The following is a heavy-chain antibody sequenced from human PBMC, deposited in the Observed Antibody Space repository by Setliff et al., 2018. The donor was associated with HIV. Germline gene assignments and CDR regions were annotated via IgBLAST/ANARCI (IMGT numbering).Heavy chain of an antibody. Sequence: PGGSLRLSCAASGFTFSDYPMNWVRQAPGKGLEWVSHIYPDSNNIDYTDSVKGRFTISRDDAESSLYLQMNSLRAEDTAVYYCARTYYYDASGYYRPFDIWGQGTMVTVSS. J-gene: IGHJ3*02. D-gene: IGHD3-22*01. CDR3: ARTYYYDASGYYRPFDI. CDR1: GFTFSDYP. CDR2: IYPDSNNI. V-gene: IGHV3-48*04.